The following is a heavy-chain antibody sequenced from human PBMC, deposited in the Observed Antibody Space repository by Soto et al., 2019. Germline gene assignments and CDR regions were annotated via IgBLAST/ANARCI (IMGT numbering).Heavy chain of an antibody. CDR2: IYHSGST. CDR3: AKVRESRGPQPFGY. D-gene: IGHD3-10*01. V-gene: IGHV4-4*02. J-gene: IGHJ4*02. Sequence: QVQLQESGPGLVKPSGTLSLTCAVSGGSISSSNWWSWVRQPPGKGLEWIGEIYHSGSTNYNPSLKSRVTISVDKSKHPFSLQLNAVPAAAPAVYSCAKVRESRGPQPFGYWGLGTLVTVSS. CDR1: GGSISSSNW.